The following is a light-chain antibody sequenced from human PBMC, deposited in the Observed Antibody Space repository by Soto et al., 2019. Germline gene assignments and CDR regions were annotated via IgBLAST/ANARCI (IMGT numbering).Light chain of an antibody. J-gene: IGKJ5*01. V-gene: IGKV3-11*01. CDR2: DVS. CDR3: QRYNNWPPIT. CDR1: QSVSSY. Sequence: EVVLTQSPVTLSLSPGERATLSCRASQSVSSYLAWYQQKPGQAPRLLIYDVSNRATGIPARFSGSGSGTDFTLTISSLQSEDSAVYYCQRYNNWPPITFGQGTRL.